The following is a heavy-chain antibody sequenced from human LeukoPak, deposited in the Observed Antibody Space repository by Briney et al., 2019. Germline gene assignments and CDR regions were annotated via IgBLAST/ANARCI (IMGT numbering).Heavy chain of an antibody. Sequence: GGSQRLSCAASGFSFSSYGMHWVRQAPGKGLEWVAFIRSDGSNEHYADSVKGRFTISRDNSKNTLYLQMNRLRAEDTAVYYCAKRLPVVGDRNRAFDYWGQGTLVTVSS. CDR3: AKRLPVVGDRNRAFDY. J-gene: IGHJ4*02. CDR1: GFSFSSYG. D-gene: IGHD2-21*02. V-gene: IGHV3-30*02. CDR2: IRSDGSNE.